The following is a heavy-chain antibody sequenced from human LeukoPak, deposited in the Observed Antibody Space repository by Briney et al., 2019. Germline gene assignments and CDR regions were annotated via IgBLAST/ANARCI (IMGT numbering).Heavy chain of an antibody. J-gene: IGHJ5*02. Sequence: ASVEVSCKASGYTFTSYGISWVRQAPGQGLEWMGWISAYNGNTNYAQKLQGRVTMTTDTSTSTAYMELRSLRSDDTAVYYCARGKDIVVVPAAIVRWFDPWGQGTLVTVSS. CDR2: ISAYNGNT. CDR3: ARGKDIVVVPAAIVRWFDP. D-gene: IGHD2-2*02. V-gene: IGHV1-18*01. CDR1: GYTFTSYG.